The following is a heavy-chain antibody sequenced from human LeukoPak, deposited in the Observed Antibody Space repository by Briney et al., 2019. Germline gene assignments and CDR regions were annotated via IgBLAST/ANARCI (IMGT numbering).Heavy chain of an antibody. J-gene: IGHJ4*02. CDR3: ARERSPVRGRDSYYFDY. D-gene: IGHD1-26*01. CDR1: GYTFTSYA. CDR2: INAGNGNT. V-gene: IGHV1-3*01. Sequence: PRASVKVSCKASGYTFTSYAMHWVRQAPGQRLEWMGWINAGNGNTKYSQKFQGRVTITRDTSASTAYMELSSLRSEDTAVYYCARERSPVRGRDSYYFDYWGQGTLVTVSS.